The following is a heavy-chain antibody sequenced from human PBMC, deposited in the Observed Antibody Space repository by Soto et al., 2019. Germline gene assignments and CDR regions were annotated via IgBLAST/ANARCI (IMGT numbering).Heavy chain of an antibody. J-gene: IGHJ6*02. V-gene: IGHV3-15*01. CDR1: GFTFSNAW. D-gene: IGHD3-9*01. CDR2: IKGKTDGGTT. Sequence: GSLRLSCAASGFTFSNAWMTWVRQAPGKGLEWVGRIKGKTDGGTTEYAAPVKGRFIISRDDSKDTVYLQMNSLKTEDTAVYYCTTVPIGSFISNWLLSVWGQGTTVTVSS. CDR3: TTVPIGSFISNWLLSV.